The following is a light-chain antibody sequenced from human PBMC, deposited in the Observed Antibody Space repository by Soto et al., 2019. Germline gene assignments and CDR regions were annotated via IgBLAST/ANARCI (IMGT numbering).Light chain of an antibody. V-gene: IGKV3-15*01. CDR3: QQYNNWPPT. CDR2: DAS. J-gene: IGKJ5*01. Sequence: EIVMTQSPATLSVSLGERATPSCRASQSVRSSLAWYQQKPGQAPRLLIYDASTRAPGIPARFSGSGSGTELTLTISSLQSDDFAVYHCQQYNNWPPTFGQGTRLEIK. CDR1: QSVRSS.